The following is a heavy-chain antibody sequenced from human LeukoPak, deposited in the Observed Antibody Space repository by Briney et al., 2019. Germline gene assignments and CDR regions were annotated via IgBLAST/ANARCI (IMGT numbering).Heavy chain of an antibody. V-gene: IGHV6-1*01. CDR1: GDSVSSNSAA. CDR2: TYYRSKWYN. J-gene: IGHJ3*02. D-gene: IGHD1-26*01. CDR3: ARDGSDGGELLGSAFDI. Sequence: SQTLSLTCAISGDSVSSNSAAWNWIRQSPSRGLEWLGRTYYRSKWYNDYAVSVKSRITINPDTSKNQYSLQLNSVTPEDTAVYYCARDGSDGGELLGSAFDIWGQGTMVTVSS.